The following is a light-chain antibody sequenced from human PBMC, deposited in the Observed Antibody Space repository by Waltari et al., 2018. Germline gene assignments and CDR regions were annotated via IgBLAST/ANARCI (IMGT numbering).Light chain of an antibody. CDR1: QSISSY. J-gene: IGKJ3*01. CDR2: AAS. CDR3: QQSYSTLFT. Sequence: DIQMTQSPSSLSASVGDRVTITCQASQSISSYLNWYQQKPGKAPKLLIYAASNLQSGVPSRFSGSGSGTDFTLTINSLQPEDFATYYCQQSYSTLFTFGPGTKVDIK. V-gene: IGKV1-39*01.